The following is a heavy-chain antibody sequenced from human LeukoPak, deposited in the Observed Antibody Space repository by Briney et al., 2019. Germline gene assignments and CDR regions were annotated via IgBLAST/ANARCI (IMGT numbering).Heavy chain of an antibody. D-gene: IGHD2-2*01. CDR1: GGSISSFY. V-gene: IGHV4-4*09. Sequence: SETLSLTCTVSGGSISSFYWSWIRQPPGKGLEWIGYIYTSGSTNYNPSLKSRVTISVDTSKNQFSLKLSSVTAADTAVYYCARHGGDIVVVPAAVAFDPWGQGTLVTVSS. CDR2: IYTSGST. J-gene: IGHJ5*02. CDR3: ARHGGDIVVVPAAVAFDP.